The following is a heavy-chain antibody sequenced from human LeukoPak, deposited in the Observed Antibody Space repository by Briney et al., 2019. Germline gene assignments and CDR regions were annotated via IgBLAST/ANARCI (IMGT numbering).Heavy chain of an antibody. J-gene: IGHJ4*02. Sequence: GASVKVSCKASGYTFTGYYMHWVRQAPGQGLEWMGWINPNSGGTNYAQKFQGRVTMTRDTSISTAYMELSSLRAEDTSVYYCAKAGSWYEDWGQGTLVTVSS. CDR2: INPNSGGT. D-gene: IGHD6-13*01. V-gene: IGHV1-2*02. CDR1: GYTFTGYY. CDR3: AKAGSWYED.